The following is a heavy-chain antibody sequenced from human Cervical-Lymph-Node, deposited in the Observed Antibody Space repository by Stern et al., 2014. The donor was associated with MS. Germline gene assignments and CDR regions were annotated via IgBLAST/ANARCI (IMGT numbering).Heavy chain of an antibody. CDR1: GLTFDKFG. Sequence: VQLVESGGGVVQPGRSLRLSCAASGLTFDKFGMHWVRQAPGKGLEWVAVLSSDGSNQNYGESVKGRFTISRDNSKNMLYLQMNNLRTNDSAVYYCASCYEVPYSSGGGFDYWGQGTLVTVSS. CDR3: ASCYEVPYSSGGGFDY. J-gene: IGHJ4*02. V-gene: IGHV3-30*03. D-gene: IGHD3-22*01. CDR2: LSSDGSNQ.